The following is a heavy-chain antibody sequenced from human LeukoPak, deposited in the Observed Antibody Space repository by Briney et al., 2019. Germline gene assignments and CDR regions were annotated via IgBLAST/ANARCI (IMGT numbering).Heavy chain of an antibody. CDR2: IWYDGTNK. J-gene: IGHJ6*02. CDR3: ARDPGSRMDV. D-gene: IGHD1-14*01. V-gene: IGHV3-33*08. CDR1: EFAFSDFY. Sequence: PGGSLRLSCGASEFAFSDFYMTWIRQAPGKGLEWVAVIWYDGTNKYYADSVKGRFTISRDNSKNTLYLQMNSLRAEDTAVYYCARDPGSRMDVWGQGTTVTVSS.